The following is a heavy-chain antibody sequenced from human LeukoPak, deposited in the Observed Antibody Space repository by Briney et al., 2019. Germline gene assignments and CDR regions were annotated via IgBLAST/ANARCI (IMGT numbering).Heavy chain of an antibody. J-gene: IGHJ4*02. CDR2: IXYDGSNK. CDR1: GFTFSSYA. V-gene: IGHV3-30-3*01. Sequence: GGSLRLSCAASGFTFSSYAMHWVRQAPGKGLEWVAVIXYDGSNKYYADSVKGRFTISRDNSKNTLYLQMNSLRAEDTAVYYCAREGYCSGGSCSNRLDYWGQGTLVTVSS. CDR3: AREGYCSGGSCSNRLDY. D-gene: IGHD2-15*01.